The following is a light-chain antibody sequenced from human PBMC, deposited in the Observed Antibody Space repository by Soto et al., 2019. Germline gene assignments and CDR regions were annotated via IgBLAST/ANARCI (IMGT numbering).Light chain of an antibody. CDR2: KAS. CDR3: QQYNDYWT. CDR1: QSINIW. J-gene: IGKJ1*01. V-gene: IGKV1-5*03. Sequence: DIQMTQSPSTLPASVGDRVTITCRASQSINIWLAWYQQKPGRAPNLLIYKASTLESGVPSRFSGSGSGTEFTLTISSLQPDDFATYYCQQYNDYWTFGQGTKVDIK.